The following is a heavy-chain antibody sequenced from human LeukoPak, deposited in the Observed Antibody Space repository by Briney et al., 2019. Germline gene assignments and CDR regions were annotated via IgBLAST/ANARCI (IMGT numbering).Heavy chain of an antibody. V-gene: IGHV3-30*01. D-gene: IGHD3-22*01. CDR2: ISYDGCNK. J-gene: IGHJ4*02. Sequence: GGSLRLSCAASGFTFSSYAMHWVRQAPGKGLEWVAVISYDGCNKYYADSVKGRFTISRDNSKNTLYLQMNSLRAEDTAVYYCARGGYYDSSGYYALWYWGQGTLVTVSS. CDR1: GFTFSSYA. CDR3: ARGGYYDSSGYYALWY.